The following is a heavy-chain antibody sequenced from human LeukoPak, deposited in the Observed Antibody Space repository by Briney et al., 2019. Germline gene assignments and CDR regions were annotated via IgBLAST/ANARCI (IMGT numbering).Heavy chain of an antibody. V-gene: IGHV4-4*09. J-gene: IGHJ5*02. CDR2: IYTSGST. CDR1: GGSISSYY. Sequence: SETLSLTCTVSGGSISSYYWSWIRQPPGKGLEWIGYIYTSGSTNYNPSLKSRVTISVDTSKNQFSLKLSSVTAADTAVYYCAGGIRYNWFDPWGQGTLVTVSS. CDR3: AGGIRYNWFDP. D-gene: IGHD6-13*01.